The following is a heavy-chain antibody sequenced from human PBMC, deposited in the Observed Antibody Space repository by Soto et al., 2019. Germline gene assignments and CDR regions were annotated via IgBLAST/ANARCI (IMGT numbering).Heavy chain of an antibody. V-gene: IGHV4-59*01. CDR2: IYNSGST. CDR1: GGSISSYY. D-gene: IGHD4-17*01. Sequence: SETLSLTCTVSGGSISSYYWSWIRQPPGKGLEWIGYIYNSGSTNYNPSLKSRVTISVDRSKNQFSLKPSSVTAADTAVYYCARDHYEEHRDYYYGMDVWGQGTTVTVSS. CDR3: ARDHYEEHRDYYYGMDV. J-gene: IGHJ6*02.